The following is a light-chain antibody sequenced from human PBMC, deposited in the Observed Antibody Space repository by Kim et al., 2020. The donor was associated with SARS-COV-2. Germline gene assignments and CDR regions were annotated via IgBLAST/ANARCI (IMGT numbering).Light chain of an antibody. CDR3: QQFRSYPLT. J-gene: IGKJ4*01. V-gene: IGKV1-9*01. Sequence: GDSVTISCRASQDISKYLTWFQQKPGKPPKVLIYAASTLESGVPSRFSGSGSGTHFTLTVSSLQPEDFATYYCQQFRSYPLTFGGGTKVDIK. CDR2: AAS. CDR1: QDISKY.